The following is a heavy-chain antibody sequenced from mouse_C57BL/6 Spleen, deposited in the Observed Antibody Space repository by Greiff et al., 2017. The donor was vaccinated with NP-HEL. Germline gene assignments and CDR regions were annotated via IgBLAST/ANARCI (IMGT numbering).Heavy chain of an antibody. V-gene: IGHV1-82*01. D-gene: IGHD2-4*01. CDR2: IYPGDGDT. Sequence: QVQLQQSGPELVKPGASVKISCKASGYAFSSSWMNWVKQRPGKGLEWIGRIYPGDGDTNYNGKFKGKATLTADKSSSTAYMQLSSLTSEDSAVYFCATYYDYDRFAYWGQGTLVTVSA. J-gene: IGHJ3*01. CDR3: ATYYDYDRFAY. CDR1: GYAFSSSW.